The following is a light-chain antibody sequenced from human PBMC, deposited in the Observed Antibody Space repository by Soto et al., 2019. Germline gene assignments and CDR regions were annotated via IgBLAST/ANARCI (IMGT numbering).Light chain of an antibody. V-gene: IGKV1-39*01. Sequence: DIRMTQSPSSLSASVRDRVTMTCRASKNIDIYLNWYQQRPGKAPKLLIYAASNLQSGVPSRFTGSGSGTDFTLTIGSLQPEDFASYYCHQSYSAPHTFAQGTKLETK. CDR1: KNIDIY. CDR3: HQSYSAPHT. J-gene: IGKJ2*01. CDR2: AAS.